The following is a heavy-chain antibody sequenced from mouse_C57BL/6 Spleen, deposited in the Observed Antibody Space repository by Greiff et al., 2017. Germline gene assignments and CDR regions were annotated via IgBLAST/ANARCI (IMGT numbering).Heavy chain of an antibody. CDR2: IWRGGST. CDR3: AKRGTTVVATDWYFDV. Sequence: QVQLKESGPGLVQPSQSLSITCTVPGFSLTSYGVHWVRQSPGKGLEWLGVIWRGGSTDYNAAFMSRLSITKDNSKSQVFFKMNSLQADDTAIYYCAKRGTTVVATDWYFDVWGTGTTVTVSS. V-gene: IGHV2-5*01. D-gene: IGHD1-1*01. CDR1: GFSLTSYG. J-gene: IGHJ1*03.